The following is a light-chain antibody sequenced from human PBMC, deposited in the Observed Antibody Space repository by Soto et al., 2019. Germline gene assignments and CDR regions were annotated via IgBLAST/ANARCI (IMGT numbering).Light chain of an antibody. J-gene: IGKJ4*02. CDR2: AAS. CDR1: QAINNY. V-gene: IGKV1-9*01. Sequence: DIQLTQSPSFLSASVGDRVTITCRASQAINNYLAWYQQKPGEPPKLLIYAASTLHGGTPRISGDGSGTEFTLSNRRLQPADFATYFCQQLHTYPLTFGGGTKVDIK. CDR3: QQLHTYPLT.